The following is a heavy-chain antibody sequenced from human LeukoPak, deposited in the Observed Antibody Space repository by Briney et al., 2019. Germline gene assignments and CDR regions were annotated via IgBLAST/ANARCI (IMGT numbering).Heavy chain of an antibody. J-gene: IGHJ4*02. CDR3: ARSGYCSGGTCYVDY. V-gene: IGHV3-64*01. CDR1: GFTFISYG. CDR2: ISNNGGST. Sequence: GGSLRLSCAASGFTFISYGLHWVRQAPGKGLEYVSAISNNGGSTYYANSVKGRFTIFIDNSKNTLYLQMGSLRPEDMAVYYCARSGYCSGGTCYVDYWGQGTLVTVSS. D-gene: IGHD2-15*01.